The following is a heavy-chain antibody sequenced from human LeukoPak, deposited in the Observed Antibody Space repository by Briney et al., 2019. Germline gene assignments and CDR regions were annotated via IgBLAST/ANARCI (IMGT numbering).Heavy chain of an antibody. CDR3: ARDTRLDGDYVYFDY. CDR2: ISTYNGNT. V-gene: IGHV1-18*01. D-gene: IGHD4-17*01. Sequence: ASVKVSCKASGYTFTSYGISWVRQAPGQGLEWMGWISTYNGNTNCAQKLQGRVTMTTDTSTSTAYMELRSLRSDDTAVYYCARDTRLDGDYVYFDYWGQGTLVTVSS. J-gene: IGHJ4*02. CDR1: GYTFTSYG.